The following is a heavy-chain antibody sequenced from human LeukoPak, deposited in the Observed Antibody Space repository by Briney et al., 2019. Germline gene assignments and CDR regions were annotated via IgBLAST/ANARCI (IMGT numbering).Heavy chain of an antibody. CDR3: ARVEEGYGSGRRENYYYYYMDV. D-gene: IGHD3-10*01. J-gene: IGHJ6*03. V-gene: IGHV4-59*01. CDR2: IYYSGST. CDR1: GGSISSYY. Sequence: SETLSLTCTVSGGSISSYYWSWIRQPPGKGLEWIGYIYYSGSTNYKPSLKSRATISVDTSKNQFSLKLSSVTAADTAVYYCARVEEGYGSGRRENYYYYYMDVWGKGTTVTVSS.